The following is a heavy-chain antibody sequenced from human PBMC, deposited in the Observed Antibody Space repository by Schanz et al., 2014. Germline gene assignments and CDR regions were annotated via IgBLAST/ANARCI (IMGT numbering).Heavy chain of an antibody. J-gene: IGHJ6*02. D-gene: IGHD3-16*01. CDR1: GASISSGGYY. V-gene: IGHV4-31*03. CDR2: ISYSGGT. CDR3: ARHGGIPYDPIDV. Sequence: QVQLQESGPGLVKPLQTLSLTCTVSGASISSGGYYWDWIRLLPGKGLEWIGYISYSGGTSFNPSLKSRLTMSVYTSKNQFSLRLSSVAAADTAVYYCARHGGIPYDPIDVWGQGTTVTVSS.